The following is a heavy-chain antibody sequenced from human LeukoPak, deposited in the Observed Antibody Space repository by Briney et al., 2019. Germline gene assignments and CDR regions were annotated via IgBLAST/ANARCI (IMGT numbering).Heavy chain of an antibody. J-gene: IGHJ5*02. CDR1: GCTFSSYA. CDR3: AKIRSAVRVNWFDP. CDR2: ISGSGGST. Sequence: GGSLRLSCAASGCTFSSYAMSWVRQAPGKGLEWVSAISGSGGSTYYADSVKGRFTISRDNSKNTLYLQMNSLRAEDTAVYYCAKIRSAVRVNWFDPWGQGTLVTVSS. D-gene: IGHD3-10*01. V-gene: IGHV3-23*01.